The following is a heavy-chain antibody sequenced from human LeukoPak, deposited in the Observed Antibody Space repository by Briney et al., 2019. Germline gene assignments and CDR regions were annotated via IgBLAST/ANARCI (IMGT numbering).Heavy chain of an antibody. D-gene: IGHD3-22*01. CDR2: ISYDGSNK. V-gene: IGHV3-30*18. CDR1: GFTFSSYG. Sequence: GGSLRLSCAASGFTFSSYGMHWVRQAPGKGLEWVAVISYDGSNKYYADSVKGRFTISRDNSKNTLYLQMNSLRAEDTAVYYCAKARDIVVVITLNFDYWGQGTLVTVSS. CDR3: AKARDIVVVITLNFDY. J-gene: IGHJ4*02.